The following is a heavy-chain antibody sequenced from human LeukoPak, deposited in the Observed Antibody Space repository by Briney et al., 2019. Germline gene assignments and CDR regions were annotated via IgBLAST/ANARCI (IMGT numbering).Heavy chain of an antibody. CDR1: GGSISSYY. Sequence: SETLSLTCTVSGGSISSYYWSWIRQPPGKGLEWIGYIYYSGSTNYNPSLKSRVTISVDTSKNQFSLKLSSVTAADTAVYYCAREVGELLTFDYWGQGTLVTVSS. J-gene: IGHJ4*02. D-gene: IGHD2-15*01. V-gene: IGHV4-59*01. CDR2: IYYSGST. CDR3: AREVGELLTFDY.